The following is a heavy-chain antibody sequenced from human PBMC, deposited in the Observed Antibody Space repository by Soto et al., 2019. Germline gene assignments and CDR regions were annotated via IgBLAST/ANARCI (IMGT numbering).Heavy chain of an antibody. D-gene: IGHD3-3*01. CDR3: ARLVKDYDFWSGPRGAFYYYYGMDV. V-gene: IGHV5-51*01. J-gene: IGHJ6*02. Sequence: PGESLKISCKGSGYSFTSYWIGWVRQMPGKGLEWTGIIYPGDSDTRYSPSFQGQVTISADKSISTAYLQWSSLKASDTAMYYCARLVKDYDFWSGPRGAFYYYYGMDVWGQGTTVTVSS. CDR2: IYPGDSDT. CDR1: GYSFTSYW.